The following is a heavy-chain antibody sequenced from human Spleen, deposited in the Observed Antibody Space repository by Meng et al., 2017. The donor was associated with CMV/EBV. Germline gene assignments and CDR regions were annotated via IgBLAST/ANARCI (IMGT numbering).Heavy chain of an antibody. J-gene: IGHJ3*02. CDR2: ISSSSTYI. CDR3: ARGGYDFWSGYPPGAFDI. CDR1: GFTFSTYT. V-gene: IGHV3-21*01. D-gene: IGHD3-3*01. Sequence: GESLKISCTASGFTFSTYTMNWVRQPPGKGLEWVSSISSSSTYIYYADSLKGRFTISRDNAKNSLYLQMNSLRAEDTAVYYCARGGYDFWSGYPPGAFDIWGQGTMVTVSS.